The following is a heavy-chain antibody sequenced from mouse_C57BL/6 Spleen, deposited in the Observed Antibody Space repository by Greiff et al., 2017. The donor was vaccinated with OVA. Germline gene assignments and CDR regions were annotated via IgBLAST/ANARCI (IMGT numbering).Heavy chain of an antibody. CDR2: IYPGDGDT. V-gene: IGHV1-82*01. D-gene: IGHD2-9*01. Sequence: VQLQQSGPELVKPGASVKISCKASGYAFSSSWMNWVKQRPGKGLEWIGRIYPGDGDTNYNGKFKGKATLTADKSSSTAYMQLSSLTSEDSAVYFCARRDPTMVTTGYFDYWGQGTTLTVSS. CDR1: GYAFSSSW. J-gene: IGHJ2*01. CDR3: ARRDPTMVTTGYFDY.